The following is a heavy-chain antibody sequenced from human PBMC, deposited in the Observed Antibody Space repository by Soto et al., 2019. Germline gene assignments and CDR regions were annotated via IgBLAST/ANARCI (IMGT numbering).Heavy chain of an antibody. Sequence: SVKVSCKASGGTFSSYAISWVRQAPGQGLEWMGGIIPIFGTANYAQKFQGRVTITADESTSTAYMELSSLRSEDTAVYYCARDGPDIVVVPAAPRTLSWFDPWGQGTLVTVSS. CDR1: GGTFSSYA. CDR3: ARDGPDIVVVPAAPRTLSWFDP. V-gene: IGHV1-69*13. D-gene: IGHD2-2*01. CDR2: IIPIFGTA. J-gene: IGHJ5*02.